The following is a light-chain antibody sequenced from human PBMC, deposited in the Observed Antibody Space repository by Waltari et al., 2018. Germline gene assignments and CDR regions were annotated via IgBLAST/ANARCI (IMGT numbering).Light chain of an antibody. Sequence: ENVLTQSPATLSLSPGERATLSCRASQSVSRYLTWYQQKPGQAPRLLIYDTSNRAPGIPARFSGSGSGTDFSLTISSLEPDDFAVYYCQQRGNWPPYTFGQGTKLEI. CDR3: QQRGNWPPYT. CDR1: QSVSRY. V-gene: IGKV3-11*01. J-gene: IGKJ2*01. CDR2: DTS.